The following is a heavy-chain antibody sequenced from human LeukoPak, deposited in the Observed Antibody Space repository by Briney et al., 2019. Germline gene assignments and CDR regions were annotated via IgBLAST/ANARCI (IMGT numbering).Heavy chain of an antibody. CDR3: ARGRTVTIYYYYYGMDV. J-gene: IGHJ6*02. Sequence: ASVKVSCKASGYTFTSYDINWVRQATGQGLEWMGWMNPNSGNTGYAQKFQGRVTMTRNTSISTAYMELSSLRSEDTAVYYCARGRTVTIYYYYYGMDVWGQGTTVTVSS. D-gene: IGHD4-17*01. V-gene: IGHV1-8*01. CDR2: MNPNSGNT. CDR1: GYTFTSYD.